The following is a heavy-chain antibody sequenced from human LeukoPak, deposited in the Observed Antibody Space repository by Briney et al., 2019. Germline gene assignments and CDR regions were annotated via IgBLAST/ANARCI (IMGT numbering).Heavy chain of an antibody. CDR2: ISSSSSYI. Sequence: GGSLRLSCAASGFTFSSYSMNWVRQAPGKGLEWASSISSSSSYIYYADSVKGRFTISRDNAKNSLYLQMNSLRAEDTAVYYCARAGSVDTAMVYYWGQGTLVTVSS. CDR3: ARAGSVDTAMVYY. CDR1: GFTFSSYS. J-gene: IGHJ4*02. D-gene: IGHD5-18*01. V-gene: IGHV3-21*01.